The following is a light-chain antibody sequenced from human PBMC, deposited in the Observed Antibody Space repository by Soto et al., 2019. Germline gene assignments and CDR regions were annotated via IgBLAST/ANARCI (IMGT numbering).Light chain of an antibody. J-gene: IGKJ4*01. Sequence: DLVMTPSPASLAVSLGERAPNNCKSIQRVLYSANNHNYLAWYQQKPGQTPKLIIYWASTRESGVSDRFSGIGSWTDFTRTLSSLQAEDVAVYYCQQSYTTSLTFGGGTKVEI. CDR2: WAS. V-gene: IGKV4-1*01. CDR3: QQSYTTSLT. CDR1: QRVLYSANNHNY.